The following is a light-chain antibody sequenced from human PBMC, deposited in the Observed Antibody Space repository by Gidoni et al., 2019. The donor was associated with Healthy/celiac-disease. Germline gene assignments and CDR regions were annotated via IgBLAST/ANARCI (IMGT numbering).Light chain of an antibody. CDR1: QSVSSN. J-gene: IGKJ1*01. V-gene: IGKV3-15*01. CDR2: GAS. Sequence: EIVMTQSPATLSVSPGERATLSCRASQSVSSNLAWYQQKPGQAPRLLIYGASTRATGIPARFSGSGSGTEFTLNISSLQAEEFAVYYCQQYNKWPPWTFGQGTKVEIK. CDR3: QQYNKWPPWT.